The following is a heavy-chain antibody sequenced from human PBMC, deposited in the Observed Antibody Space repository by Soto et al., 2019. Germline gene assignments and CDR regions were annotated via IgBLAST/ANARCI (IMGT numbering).Heavy chain of an antibody. CDR3: ARKRAGYSSSWHIHYYYGMDV. J-gene: IGHJ6*02. Sequence: SETLSLTCTVSGGSISSSSYYWGWIRQPPGKWLEWIGSIYYSGSTYYNPSLKSRVTISVDTSKNQFSLKLSSVTAADTAVYYCARKRAGYSSSWHIHYYYGMDVWGQGTTVTVYS. CDR1: GGSISSSSYY. CDR2: IYYSGST. V-gene: IGHV4-39*01. D-gene: IGHD6-13*01.